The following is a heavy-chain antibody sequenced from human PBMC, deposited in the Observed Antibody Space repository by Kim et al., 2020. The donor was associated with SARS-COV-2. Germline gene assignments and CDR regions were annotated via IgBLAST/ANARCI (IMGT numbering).Heavy chain of an antibody. Sequence: DAGKGRFTISRDNSKNALYLQMNSLRTEDTALYYCAKEAIAAADYWYFDLWGRGTLVTVSS. CDR3: AKEAIAAADYWYFDL. V-gene: IGHV3-43*01. D-gene: IGHD6-13*01. J-gene: IGHJ2*01.